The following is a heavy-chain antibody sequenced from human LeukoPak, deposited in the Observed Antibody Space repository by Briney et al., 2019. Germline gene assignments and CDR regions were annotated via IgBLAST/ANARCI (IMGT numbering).Heavy chain of an antibody. J-gene: IGHJ5*02. V-gene: IGHV1-46*01. D-gene: IGHD1-14*01. CDR1: GFTFTNYN. Sequence: ASVKVSCKASGFTFTNYNMHWVRQAPGQGLEWMGIINPSGGSTNYAQNFQARVTMTRDTSTSTVYMELSSLRSEDTAVYYCARGTEGVRFDPWGQGTLVTVSS. CDR3: ARGTEGVRFDP. CDR2: INPSGGST.